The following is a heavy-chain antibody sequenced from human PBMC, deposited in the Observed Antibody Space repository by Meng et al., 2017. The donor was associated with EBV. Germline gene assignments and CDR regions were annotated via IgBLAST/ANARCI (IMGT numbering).Heavy chain of an antibody. V-gene: IGHV4-39*07. CDR1: GGSISSSSYY. CDR3: ARSSPVRFGELSH. D-gene: IGHD3-10*01. J-gene: IGHJ4*01. Sequence: QLQLQESGPGLVKPSETLSLTCRVSGGSISSSSYYWGWIRQPPGKGLEWIGSIYYSGSTYYNPSLKSRVTISVDTSKNQFSLKLSSVTAADTAVYYCARSSPVRFGELSHGGHGPRVTVYS. CDR2: IYYSGST.